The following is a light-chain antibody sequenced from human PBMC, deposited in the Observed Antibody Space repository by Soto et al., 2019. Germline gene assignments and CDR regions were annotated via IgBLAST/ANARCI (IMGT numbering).Light chain of an antibody. CDR3: QQRSNWPLT. J-gene: IGKJ4*01. V-gene: IGKV3D-20*02. CDR2: DTS. Sequence: EVELTQSPGTLSLSPGERATLSCGASQSVSSSHLAWYQQKRGQAPRLLIYDTSTRATGIPDRFSGSGSGTDFTLTISRLEPEDFAVYYCQQRSNWPLTFGGGTKVDI. CDR1: QSVSSSH.